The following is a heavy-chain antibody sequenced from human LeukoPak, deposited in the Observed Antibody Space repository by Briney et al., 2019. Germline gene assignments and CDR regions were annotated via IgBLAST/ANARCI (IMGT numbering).Heavy chain of an antibody. CDR2: IYHSGST. Sequence: SETLSLTCTVSGYSISSGYYWGWIRQPPGKGLEWIGSIYHSGSTYYNPSLKSRVTISVDTSKNQFSLKLGSVTAADTAVYYCARLYGNYQNYFDYWGQGTLVTVSS. CDR3: ARLYGNYQNYFDY. CDR1: GYSISSGYY. V-gene: IGHV4-38-2*02. D-gene: IGHD1-7*01. J-gene: IGHJ4*02.